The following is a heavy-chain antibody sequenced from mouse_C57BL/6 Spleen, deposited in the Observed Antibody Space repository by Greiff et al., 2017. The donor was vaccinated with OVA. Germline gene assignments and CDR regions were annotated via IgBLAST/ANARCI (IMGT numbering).Heavy chain of an antibody. D-gene: IGHD4-1*01. Sequence: QVQLKESGAELVMPGASVKLSCKASGYTFTSYWMHWVKQRPGQGLEWIGEIDPSDSYTNYNQKFKGKSTLTVDKSSSTAYMQLSSLTSEDSAVYYCARLWDGAYWGQGTLVTVSA. J-gene: IGHJ3*01. CDR1: GYTFTSYW. CDR3: ARLWDGAY. CDR2: IDPSDSYT. V-gene: IGHV1-69*01.